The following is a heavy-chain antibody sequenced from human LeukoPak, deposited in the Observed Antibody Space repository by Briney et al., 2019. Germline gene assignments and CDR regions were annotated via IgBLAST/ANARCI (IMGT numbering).Heavy chain of an antibody. CDR1: GGSIRSSYYY. Sequence: SETLSLTCTVSGGSIRSSYYYWGWIRQPPGTGLEWIGYIYYSGSTYYNPSLKSRVTISVDTSKNQFSLKLSSVTAADTAVYYCARTNIVGARLLDYWGQGTLVTVSS. CDR3: ARTNIVGARLLDY. J-gene: IGHJ4*02. CDR2: IYYSGST. V-gene: IGHV4-30-4*08. D-gene: IGHD1-26*01.